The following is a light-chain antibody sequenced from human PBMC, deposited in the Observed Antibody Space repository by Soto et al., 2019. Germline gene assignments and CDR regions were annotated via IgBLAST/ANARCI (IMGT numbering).Light chain of an antibody. CDR3: QQRTKWPTST. J-gene: IGKJ5*01. CDR2: DAS. V-gene: IGKV3-11*01. Sequence: DIVLTQSPATLSLSPGERATLSCRASQNVRSYLAWYQQKPGQAPRLLIHDASSKATGIPDRFSSSGSGADFALPISSLEPEDSSVYYCQQRTKWPTSTFGQGTRLEIK. CDR1: QNVRSY.